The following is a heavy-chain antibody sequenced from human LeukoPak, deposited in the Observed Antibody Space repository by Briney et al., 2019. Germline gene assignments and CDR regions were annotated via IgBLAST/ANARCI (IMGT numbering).Heavy chain of an antibody. Sequence: GASVKVSCKASGYTLTAYYIYWVRQAPGQGLEWMGRINPNSGGTNYAQKFQGRVTMTRDTSISTAYMELSRLRSDDTAVYYCARDFSSVVPAAICWGQGTLVTVSS. CDR2: INPNSGGT. CDR3: ARDFSSVVPAAIC. D-gene: IGHD2-2*02. V-gene: IGHV1-2*06. CDR1: GYTLTAYY. J-gene: IGHJ4*02.